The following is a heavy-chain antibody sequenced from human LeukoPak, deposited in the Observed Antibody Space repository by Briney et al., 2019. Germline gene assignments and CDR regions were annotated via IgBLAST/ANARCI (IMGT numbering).Heavy chain of an antibody. CDR1: GGSISSSSYY. V-gene: IGHV4-39*07. J-gene: IGHJ4*02. D-gene: IGHD6-19*01. CDR3: ARVSYSSGWYDDYFDY. Sequence: PSETLSLTCTVSGGSISSSSYYWGWIRQPPGKGLEWIGSIYYSGSTYYNPSLKSRVTISVDTSKNQFSLKLSSVTAADTAVYYCARVSYSSGWYDDYFDYWGQGTLVTVSS. CDR2: IYYSGST.